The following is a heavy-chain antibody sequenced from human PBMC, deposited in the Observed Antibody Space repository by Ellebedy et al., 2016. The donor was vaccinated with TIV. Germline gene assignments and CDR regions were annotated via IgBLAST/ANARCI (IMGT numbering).Heavy chain of an antibody. D-gene: IGHD4-17*01. CDR2: INWKTGAT. CDR1: GFTFTDYY. V-gene: IGHV1-2*02. CDR3: TRVPPDPKLYGDSDGPFDY. Sequence: AASVKVSCKASGFTFTDYYLHWVRQAPGQGPEWMGWINWKTGATNYAQKFQGRVTLTRDTSIITAYMELWRLTSDDAAVYFCTRVPPDPKLYGDSDGPFDYWGQGTLVTVSS. J-gene: IGHJ4*02.